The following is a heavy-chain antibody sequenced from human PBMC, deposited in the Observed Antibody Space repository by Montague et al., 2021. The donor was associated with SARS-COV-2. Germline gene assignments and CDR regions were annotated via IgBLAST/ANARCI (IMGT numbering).Heavy chain of an antibody. D-gene: IGHD1-1*01. CDR3: ARGVAGEYWDDGKIRDFSWFDP. CDR2: VNPSGNA. V-gene: IGHV4-34*01. CDR1: SSSFLPYY. Sequence: SETLSLTCAVNSSSFLPYYWSWIRQPPGGGLEWIGEVNPSGNAFYNSSLNSRVTISVSTSSSQFSLRLTSVTAADTAVYFCARGVAGEYWDDGKIRDFSWFDPWGQGILVTVSS. J-gene: IGHJ5*02.